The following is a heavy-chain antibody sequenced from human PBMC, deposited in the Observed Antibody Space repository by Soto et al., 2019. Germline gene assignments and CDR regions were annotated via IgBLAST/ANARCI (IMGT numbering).Heavy chain of an antibody. CDR1: GYTFTTYY. J-gene: IGHJ3*02. Sequence: QVQLVQSGAEVKKPGASVRVSCKASGYTFTTYYLHWLRQAPGQGLEWMGIIDPRAGSASHARNFQGRVTMTRDTSTRTVYMDLRSLRSEDTAVYYCARAGYYDSSGYDGFDIWGQGTMVTVSS. CDR3: ARAGYYDSSGYDGFDI. D-gene: IGHD3-22*01. V-gene: IGHV1-46*01. CDR2: IDPRAGSA.